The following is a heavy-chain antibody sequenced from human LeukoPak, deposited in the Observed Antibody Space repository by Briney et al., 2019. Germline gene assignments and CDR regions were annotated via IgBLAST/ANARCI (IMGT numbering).Heavy chain of an antibody. CDR3: ARVLYGSGSYANWFDP. Sequence: GGSLRLSCAASGFTFSSYSMNWVRQAPGKGLERVSSISSSSSYIYYADSVKGRFTISRDNAKNSLYLQMNSLRAEDTAVYYCARVLYGSGSYANWFDPWGQGTLVTVFS. J-gene: IGHJ5*02. CDR1: GFTFSSYS. CDR2: ISSSSSYI. V-gene: IGHV3-21*01. D-gene: IGHD3-10*01.